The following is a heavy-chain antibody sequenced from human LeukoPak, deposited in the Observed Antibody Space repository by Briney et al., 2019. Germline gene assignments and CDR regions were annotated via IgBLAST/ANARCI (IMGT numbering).Heavy chain of an antibody. CDR2: IYYSGTT. J-gene: IGHJ3*02. Sequence: SETLSLTCAGSGDSISSGTYSWSWIRQPPGKGLEWIGYIYYSGTTYYNPSLKSRVIITVDTSKAQFSLKLSSVTAADTAVYFCARRLTMMEGDRAHDVFDIWGQGTMVTVSS. D-gene: IGHD3-22*01. V-gene: IGHV4-30-4*07. CDR1: GDSISSGTYS. CDR3: ARRLTMMEGDRAHDVFDI.